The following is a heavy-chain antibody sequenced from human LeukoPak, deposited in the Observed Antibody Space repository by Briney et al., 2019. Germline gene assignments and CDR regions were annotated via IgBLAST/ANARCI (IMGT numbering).Heavy chain of an antibody. J-gene: IGHJ6*03. V-gene: IGHV4-4*07. CDR3: ARASDSILSYYYHMDL. CDR1: GASVSDYY. D-gene: IGHD3-3*02. Sequence: PSETLSLTCTVSGASVSDYYWSWVRQPAGKGLEWIGRIFTTGSTDYNTSLKSRVTMSRDRSKNQLFLTLTSVTAADTAAYYCARASDSILSYYYHMDLRGKGITVTVSS. CDR2: IFTTGST.